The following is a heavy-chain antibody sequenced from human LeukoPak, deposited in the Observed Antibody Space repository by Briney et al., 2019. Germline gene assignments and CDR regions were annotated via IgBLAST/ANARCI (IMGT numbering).Heavy chain of an antibody. Sequence: KPSETLSFTCTVSGGSINGYYWTWIRQPAGKGLEGIGRIYTGGSTNYNPSLKSRVTMSLDTSKNQFSLKLSSVAAADTAVYYCARGFSDSSGYYYNYWGQGTLVTVSS. J-gene: IGHJ4*02. CDR3: ARGFSDSSGYYYNY. D-gene: IGHD3-22*01. CDR2: IYTGGST. CDR1: GGSINGYY. V-gene: IGHV4-4*07.